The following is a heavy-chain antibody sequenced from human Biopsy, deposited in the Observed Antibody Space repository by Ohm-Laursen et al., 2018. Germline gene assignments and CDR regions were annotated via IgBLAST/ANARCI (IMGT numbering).Heavy chain of an antibody. Sequence: SLRLSCTASGFTLTDSGMHWVRQAPGKGLEWVALISYDGSYKNYGDSVKGRFTISRDNSKNTLYLQMNSPRPEDTAVYYCAKQEGVAYGDIDYWGQGTLVTVSS. D-gene: IGHD3-10*01. V-gene: IGHV3-30*18. CDR1: GFTLTDSG. J-gene: IGHJ4*02. CDR3: AKQEGVAYGDIDY. CDR2: ISYDGSYK.